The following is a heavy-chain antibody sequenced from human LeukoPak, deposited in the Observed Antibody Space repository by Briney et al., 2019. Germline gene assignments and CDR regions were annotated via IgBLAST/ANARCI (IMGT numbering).Heavy chain of an antibody. J-gene: IGHJ4*02. V-gene: IGHV1-46*01. Sequence: GASVKVSCKVSGYSFTSNYIHWVRQAPGQGLEWMGMIYPRDGSTSYAQRFQDRVTVTRDTSTSTVHMELSSLRSEDTAVYYCARDQEGFDYWGQGTLVTVSS. CDR2: IYPRDGST. CDR1: GYSFTSNY. CDR3: ARDQEGFDY.